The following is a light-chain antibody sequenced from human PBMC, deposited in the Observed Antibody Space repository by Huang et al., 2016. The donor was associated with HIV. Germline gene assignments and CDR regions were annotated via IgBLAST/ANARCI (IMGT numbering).Light chain of an antibody. CDR3: QQYDNLPRT. J-gene: IGKJ1*01. Sequence: DIQMTQSPSSLSASVADRVTITCQASQDSRNYLNWYQQEPGKAPKLLIYDASNLETGVPSRFSGSGSGTDFTFTISSLQPEDIATYYCQQYDNLPRTFGQGTKVEIK. CDR1: QDSRNY. V-gene: IGKV1-33*01. CDR2: DAS.